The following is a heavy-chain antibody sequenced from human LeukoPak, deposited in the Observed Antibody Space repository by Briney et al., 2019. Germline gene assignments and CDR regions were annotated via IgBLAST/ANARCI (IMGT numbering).Heavy chain of an antibody. CDR2: ISYDGSNK. CDR1: GFTFSSYG. J-gene: IGHJ3*02. V-gene: IGHV3-30*18. CDR3: AKDTDSGWLGRVGQPSFDAFDI. Sequence: GGSLRLSCAASGFTFSSYGMHWVRQAPGKGLEWVAVISYDGSNKYYADSVKGRFTISRGNSKNTLYLQMNSLRAEDTAVYYCAKDTDSGWLGRVGQPSFDAFDIWGQGTMVTVSS. D-gene: IGHD6-19*01.